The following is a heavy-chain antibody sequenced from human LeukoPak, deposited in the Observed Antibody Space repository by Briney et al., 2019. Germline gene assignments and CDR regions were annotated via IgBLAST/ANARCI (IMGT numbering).Heavy chain of an antibody. D-gene: IGHD6-6*01. Sequence: GGSLRLSCVASGFTFSSCSMTWVRQAPGKGLECVSTITPTADWTFYADSVKGRFSISRDNSKNTVYLQTNSLRAEDTAVYYCTRGPGRSSSPYYGMDVWGQGTTVTVSS. V-gene: IGHV3-23*01. J-gene: IGHJ6*02. CDR1: GFTFSSCS. CDR2: ITPTADWT. CDR3: TRGPGRSSSPYYGMDV.